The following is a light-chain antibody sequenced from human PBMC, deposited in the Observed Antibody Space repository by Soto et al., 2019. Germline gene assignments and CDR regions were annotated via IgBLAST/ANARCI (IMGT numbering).Light chain of an antibody. CDR1: QSVSGNY. V-gene: IGKV3-20*01. CDR3: QQYGGSPLVT. J-gene: IGKJ4*01. CDR2: GAS. Sequence: EIVLTQSPGTLSLSPGERATLSCRARQSVSGNYLAWYQQKPGQAPRLLISGASSRATGIPDRFSGSGSGTDVTLTISRLEPEDFAVYYCQQYGGSPLVTFGGGTKVEIK.